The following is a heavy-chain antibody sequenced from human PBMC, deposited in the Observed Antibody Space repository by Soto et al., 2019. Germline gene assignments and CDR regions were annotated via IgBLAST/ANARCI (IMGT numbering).Heavy chain of an antibody. V-gene: IGHV3-23*01. J-gene: IGHJ4*02. CDR2: FRAGGDDGTT. Sequence: VGSLRLSCVASGFTFSSYSMSWVRQAPGKGLEWVSGFRAGGDDGTTYYADSVKGRFTVSRDNSKNTLFLQMNSLRAEDTAIYYCAKKVNSGSGSQYFDYFGQGTLVTVSS. CDR3: AKKVNSGSGSQYFDY. CDR1: GFTFSSYS. D-gene: IGHD3-10*01.